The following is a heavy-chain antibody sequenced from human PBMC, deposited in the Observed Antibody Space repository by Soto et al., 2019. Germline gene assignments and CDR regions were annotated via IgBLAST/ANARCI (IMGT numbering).Heavy chain of an antibody. D-gene: IGHD2-2*01. CDR2: IYYSGST. CDR1: GGSISSYY. Sequence: SETLSLTCTVSGGSISSYYWSWIRQPPGKGLEWIGYIYYSGSTNYNPSLKSRVTISVDTSKNQFSLKLSSVTAADTAVYYGARAGGYDPQYNWLDPWGQGTLVTASS. CDR3: ARAGGYDPQYNWLDP. J-gene: IGHJ5*02. V-gene: IGHV4-59*01.